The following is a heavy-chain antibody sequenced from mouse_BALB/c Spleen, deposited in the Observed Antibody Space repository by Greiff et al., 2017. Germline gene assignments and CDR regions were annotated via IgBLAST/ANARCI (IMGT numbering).Heavy chain of an antibody. D-gene: IGHD2-14*01. V-gene: IGHV1S137*01. Sequence: QVQLKESGAELVRPGVSVKISCKGSGYTFTDYAMHWVKQSHAQSLEWIGVISTYYGDASYNQKFKGKATMTVDKSSSTAYMELARLTSEDSAIYYCARWEVREGVFDYWGQGTTLTVSS. CDR2: ISTYYGDA. CDR3: ARWEVREGVFDY. CDR1: GYTFTDYA. J-gene: IGHJ2*01.